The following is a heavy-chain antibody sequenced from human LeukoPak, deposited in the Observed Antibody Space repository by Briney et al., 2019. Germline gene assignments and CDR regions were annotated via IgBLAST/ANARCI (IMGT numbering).Heavy chain of an antibody. D-gene: IGHD3-22*01. Sequence: SGGSLSLSCAASGFTFSSYAMSWVRQAPGKGLEWVSAISGSGGSTYYADSVKGRFTISRDNSKNTLYLQMNSLRAEDTAVYYCAKDQRYYYDSSGHYYWGQGTLVTVSS. CDR3: AKDQRYYYDSSGHYY. CDR2: ISGSGGST. V-gene: IGHV3-23*01. J-gene: IGHJ4*02. CDR1: GFTFSSYA.